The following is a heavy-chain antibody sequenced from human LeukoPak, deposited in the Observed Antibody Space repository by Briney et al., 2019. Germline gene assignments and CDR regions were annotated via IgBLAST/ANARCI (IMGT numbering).Heavy chain of an antibody. CDR2: INPNSGGT. J-gene: IGHJ3*02. CDR3: ATPLGVVAATPGAFDI. D-gene: IGHD2-15*01. V-gene: IGHV1-2*05. CDR1: GNTFTGYY. Sequence: GASVKVSCKASGNTFTGYYMHWVRQAPGQGLEWMGRINPNSGGTNYAQKVQGRVTMTRDTSISTAYMELSRLRSDDTDVYYCATPLGVVAATPGAFDIWGQGTMVTVSS.